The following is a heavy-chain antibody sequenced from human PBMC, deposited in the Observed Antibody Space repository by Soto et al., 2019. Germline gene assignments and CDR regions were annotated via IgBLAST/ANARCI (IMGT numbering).Heavy chain of an antibody. CDR3: AKDSRRYSPGGYWYFDL. CDR2: ISYDGSNK. V-gene: IGHV3-30*18. CDR1: GFTFSSYG. Sequence: QVQLVESGGGVVQPGGSLRLSCEASGFTFSSYGMHGVRQAPGKGLEWVAVISYDGSNKYYADSVKGRFTISRDNSKNTLYLQMNSLRAEDTAVYYCAKDSRRYSPGGYWYFDLWGRGTLVTVSS. J-gene: IGHJ2*01. D-gene: IGHD5-18*01.